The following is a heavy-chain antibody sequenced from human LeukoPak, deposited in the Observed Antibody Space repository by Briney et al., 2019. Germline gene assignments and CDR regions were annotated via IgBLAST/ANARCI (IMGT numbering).Heavy chain of an antibody. Sequence: SETLSLTCTVSGGSISSRPYYWTWIRQPPGKGLEWIGYVDHTGSTNFNPSLNGRVSISRDTTNNLFSLRLRSVTAADTAVYFCARGRVSSSTWYSTYYYYFYMDVWGKGTTVTVSS. D-gene: IGHD1-1*01. CDR1: GGSISSRPYY. V-gene: IGHV4-61*03. CDR3: ARGRVSSSTWYSTYYYYFYMDV. J-gene: IGHJ6*03. CDR2: VDHTGST.